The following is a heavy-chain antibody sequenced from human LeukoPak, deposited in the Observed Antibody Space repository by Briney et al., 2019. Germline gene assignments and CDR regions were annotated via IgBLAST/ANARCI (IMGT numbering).Heavy chain of an antibody. J-gene: IGHJ5*02. CDR3: ARDASKVLWFGESGDNWFDP. D-gene: IGHD3-10*01. Sequence: GGALRLSCAASGFSFSSYGMHWVRQAPGKGLEWVAFIRYDRSNKYYADSVKGRFTISRDNSKNTLYLQMHSLRAEDTAVYYCARDASKVLWFGESGDNWFDPWGQGTLVTVSS. V-gene: IGHV3-30*02. CDR2: IRYDRSNK. CDR1: GFSFSSYG.